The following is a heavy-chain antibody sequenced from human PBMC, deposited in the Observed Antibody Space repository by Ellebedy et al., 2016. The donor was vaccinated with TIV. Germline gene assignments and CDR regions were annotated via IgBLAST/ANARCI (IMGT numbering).Heavy chain of an antibody. V-gene: IGHV3-74*01. CDR3: ARGIGQWPTGAYFDY. CDR2: INSDGSST. J-gene: IGHJ4*02. CDR1: GFTFSSYW. D-gene: IGHD6-19*01. Sequence: GESLKISCAASGFTFSSYWMHWVRQAPGKGLVWVSRINSDGSSTSYADSVKGRFTIPRDNAKNTLYLQMNSLRAEDTAVYYCARGIGQWPTGAYFDYWGQGTLVTVSS.